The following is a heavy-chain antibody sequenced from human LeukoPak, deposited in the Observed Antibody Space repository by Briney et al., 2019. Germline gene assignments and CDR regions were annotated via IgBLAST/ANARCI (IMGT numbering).Heavy chain of an antibody. V-gene: IGHV3-23*01. CDR1: GFTFSNYA. D-gene: IGHD2-8*01. CDR2: ISGSGKST. J-gene: IGHJ6*02. CDR3: ARNSFAELMLLGSAYGMDV. Sequence: GGSLRLSCAASGFTFSNYAMSWVRQAPGKGLEWVSTISGSGKSTYYADSVKGRFTISRDNAKNSLHLQINSLRVEDTAVYYCARNSFAELMLLGSAYGMDVWGQGTTVTVSS.